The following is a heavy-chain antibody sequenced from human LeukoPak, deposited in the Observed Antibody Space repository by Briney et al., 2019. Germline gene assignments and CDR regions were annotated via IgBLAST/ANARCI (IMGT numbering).Heavy chain of an antibody. D-gene: IGHD2-8*01. V-gene: IGHV3-30*02. CDR3: AKPMNGAYYYYYYMDL. CDR1: GYTLRSSG. Sequence: GGSLRLSCAASGYTLRSSGMHSVRQAPGKGLERVQFIRYDGSNKSYADSVKDRFTISRDNPKKHLYLQMNILRAEHMSVYYCAKPMNGAYYYYYYMDLWAKGTTVTVSS. CDR2: IRYDGSNK. J-gene: IGHJ6*03.